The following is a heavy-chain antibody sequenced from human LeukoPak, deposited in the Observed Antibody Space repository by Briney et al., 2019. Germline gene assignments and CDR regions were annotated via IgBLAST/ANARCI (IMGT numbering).Heavy chain of an antibody. J-gene: IGHJ4*02. V-gene: IGHV3-23*01. CDR2: ISGSGGST. D-gene: IGHD3-22*01. Sequence: GGSLRLSCAASGFTFSSYAMSWVRQAPGKGLEWVSAISGSGGSTYYADFVKGRFTISRDNSKNTLYLQMNSLRAEDTAVYYCAKDSSGSQGLFGYWGQGTLVTVSS. CDR1: GFTFSSYA. CDR3: AKDSSGSQGLFGY.